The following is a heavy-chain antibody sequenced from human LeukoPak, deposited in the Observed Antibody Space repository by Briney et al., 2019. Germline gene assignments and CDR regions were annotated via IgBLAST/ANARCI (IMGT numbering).Heavy chain of an antibody. J-gene: IGHJ4*02. CDR3: ARHPGPLHSSDC. D-gene: IGHD2-15*01. CDR1: GYSFTSYW. CDR2: IYPGDSVP. V-gene: IGHV5-51*01. Sequence: PWESLKISCKGSGYSFTSYWIGWVRQMPGKGLEWMGIIYPGDSVPRYSPSFQGQVTISADKSISTAYLQWSSLKASDTAIYYCARHPGPLHSSDCWGQGTLVTVSS.